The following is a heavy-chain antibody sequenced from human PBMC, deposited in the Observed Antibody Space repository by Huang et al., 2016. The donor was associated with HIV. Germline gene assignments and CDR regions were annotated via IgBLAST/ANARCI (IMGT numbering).Heavy chain of an antibody. J-gene: IGHJ3*02. CDR1: GYSFTNYG. D-gene: IGHD2-21*02. CDR3: VRVRRVTDRYCVADCNTIDTFDI. Sequence: QVQLVQSGSELKKPGASVKVSCKASGYSFTNYGVHWVRQAPGRGLEWMGLMKIDTGRPRYAQDFTGRFGFSLDTSGSTAYLQISSLKPEDSAIYYCVRVRRVTDRYCVADCNTIDTFDIWGQGTLVTVSA. V-gene: IGHV7-4-1*02. CDR2: MKIDTGRP.